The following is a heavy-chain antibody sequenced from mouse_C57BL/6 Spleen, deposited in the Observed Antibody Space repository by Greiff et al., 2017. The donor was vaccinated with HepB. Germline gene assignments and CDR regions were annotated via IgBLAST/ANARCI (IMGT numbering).Heavy chain of an antibody. D-gene: IGHD1-1*01. CDR3: ASDYGSSFAMDY. J-gene: IGHJ4*01. V-gene: IGHV1-82*01. Sequence: VKLVESGPELVKPGASVKISCKASGYAFSSSWMNWVKQRPGKGLEWIGRIYPGDGDTNYNGKFKGKATLTADKSSSTAYMQLSSLTSEDSAVYFCASDYGSSFAMDYWGQGTSVTVSS. CDR2: IYPGDGDT. CDR1: GYAFSSSW.